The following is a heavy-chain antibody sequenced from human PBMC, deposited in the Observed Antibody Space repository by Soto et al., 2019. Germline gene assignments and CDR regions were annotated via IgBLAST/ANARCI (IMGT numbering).Heavy chain of an antibody. V-gene: IGHV6-1*01. CDR2: TYYRSKWYN. J-gene: IGHJ3*02. D-gene: IGHD3-9*01. Sequence: SQTLSLICAISGDSVSSNSAAWNWIRQSPSRGLEWLGRTYYRSKWYNDYAVSVKSRITINPDTSKNQFSLQLNSVTPEDTAVYYCARDETYYDILTGYARGAFDIWGQGTMVT. CDR3: ARDETYYDILTGYARGAFDI. CDR1: GDSVSSNSAA.